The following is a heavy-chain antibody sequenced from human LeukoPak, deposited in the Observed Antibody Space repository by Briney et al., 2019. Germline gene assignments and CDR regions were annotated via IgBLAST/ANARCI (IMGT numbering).Heavy chain of an antibody. J-gene: IGHJ4*02. CDR2: IYYSGST. CDR1: GGSISSSSYY. D-gene: IGHD2-21*01. Sequence: SETLSLTCTVSGGSISSSSYYWGWIRQPPGKGLEWIGSIYYSGSTYYNPSLKSRVTISVDTSKNQFSLKLSSVTAADTAEYYCVSVWPTDYWGQGTLVTVSS. CDR3: VSVWPTDY. V-gene: IGHV4-39*01.